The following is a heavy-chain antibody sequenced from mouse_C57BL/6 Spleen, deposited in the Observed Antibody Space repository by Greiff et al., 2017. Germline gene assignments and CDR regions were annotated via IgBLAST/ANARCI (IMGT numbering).Heavy chain of an antibody. CDR2: IRSKSNNYAT. V-gene: IGHV10-1*01. J-gene: IGHJ4*01. CDR3: VRHGDYGSSYGDYAMDY. D-gene: IGHD1-1*01. CDR1: GFSFNTYA. Sequence: EVQLVESGGGLVQPKGSLKLSCAASGFSFNTYAMNWVRQAPGKGLEWVARIRSKSNNYATYYADSVKDRFTISRDDSESMLYLQMNNLKTEDTAMYYCVRHGDYGSSYGDYAMDYWGQGTSVTVSS.